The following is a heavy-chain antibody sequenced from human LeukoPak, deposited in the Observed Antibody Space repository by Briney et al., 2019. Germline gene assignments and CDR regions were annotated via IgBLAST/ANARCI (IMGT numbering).Heavy chain of an antibody. CDR2: ISYDGSNK. CDR3: AKGYYDIQTFFDY. V-gene: IGHV3-30*18. Sequence: PGGSLRLSCAASGFTFSSYGMHWVRQAPGKGLEWVAVISYDGSNKYYADSVKGRFTISRDNSKNTLYLQMNSLRAEDTAVYYCAKGYYDIQTFFDYWGQGTLVTVSS. J-gene: IGHJ4*02. CDR1: GFTFSSYG. D-gene: IGHD3-9*01.